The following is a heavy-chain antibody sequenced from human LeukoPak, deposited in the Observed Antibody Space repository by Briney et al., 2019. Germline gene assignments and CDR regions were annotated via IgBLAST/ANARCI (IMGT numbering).Heavy chain of an antibody. Sequence: GGSLRLSCAASGFIFSSYAMSWVRQAPGKGLEWVSAISGSGGSTYYADSVKGRFTISRDNSKNTLYLRMNSLRAEDTAVYYCAKDSYYSNYFDYWGQGTLVTVSS. CDR1: GFIFSSYA. CDR3: AKDSYYSNYFDY. J-gene: IGHJ4*02. D-gene: IGHD4-11*01. CDR2: ISGSGGST. V-gene: IGHV3-23*01.